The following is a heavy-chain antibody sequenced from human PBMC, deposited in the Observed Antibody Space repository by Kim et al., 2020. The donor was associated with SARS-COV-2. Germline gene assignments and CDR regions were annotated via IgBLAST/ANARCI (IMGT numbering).Heavy chain of an antibody. CDR3: ARDLWGGYYYDSSGYYPDY. Sequence: ASVKVSCKASGYTFTSYGISWVRQAPGQGLEWMGWISAYNGNTNYAQKLQGRVTMTTDTSTSTAYMELRSLRSDDTAVYYCARDLWGGYYYDSSGYYPDYWGQGTLVTVSS. CDR1: GYTFTSYG. D-gene: IGHD3-22*01. V-gene: IGHV1-18*01. CDR2: ISAYNGNT. J-gene: IGHJ4*02.